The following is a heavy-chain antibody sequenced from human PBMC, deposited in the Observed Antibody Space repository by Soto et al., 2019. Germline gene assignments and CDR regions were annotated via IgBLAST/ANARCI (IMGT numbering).Heavy chain of an antibody. J-gene: IGHJ4*02. CDR3: ARDPDYGDYWGYFFDS. D-gene: IGHD4-17*01. CDR1: GYTFAAYY. V-gene: IGHV1-2*02. Sequence: ASVKVSCKTSGYTFAAYYIHWIRQAPGQGLEWMGWINPTSGGTVYAQNFQDRVTMTRDTSISTAYMELRRLNSDDTAVYYCARDPDYGDYWGYFFDSWGQGSSVTVPQ. CDR2: INPTSGGT.